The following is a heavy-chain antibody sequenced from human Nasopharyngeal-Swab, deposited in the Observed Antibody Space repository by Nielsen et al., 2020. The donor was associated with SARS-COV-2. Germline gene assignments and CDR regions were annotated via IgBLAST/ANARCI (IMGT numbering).Heavy chain of an antibody. Sequence: SETLSLTCTVSCGSISSYYWSWIRQPLGKGLEWIGYIYYSGSTNYNPSLKSRVTISVDTSKNQFSLKLSSVTAADTAVYYCARDNSGIGVTPNGMDVWGQGTTVTVSS. CDR2: IYYSGST. J-gene: IGHJ6*02. CDR3: ARDNSGIGVTPNGMDV. CDR1: CGSISSYY. D-gene: IGHD2-21*02. V-gene: IGHV4-59*01.